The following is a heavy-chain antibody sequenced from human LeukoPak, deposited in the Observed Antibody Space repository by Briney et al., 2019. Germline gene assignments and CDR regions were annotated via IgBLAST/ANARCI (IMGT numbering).Heavy chain of an antibody. V-gene: IGHV1-8*03. CDR2: MNPNSGNT. CDR3: ARGALYCSSTSCQTSDWFDP. Sequence: ASVKASCRASGYTFTSYDINWVRQATGQGLEWMGWMNPNSGNTGYAQKFQGRVTITRNTSISTAYMELSSLRSEDTAVYYCARGALYCSSTSCQTSDWFDPWGQGTLVTVSS. J-gene: IGHJ5*02. D-gene: IGHD2-2*01. CDR1: GYTFTSYD.